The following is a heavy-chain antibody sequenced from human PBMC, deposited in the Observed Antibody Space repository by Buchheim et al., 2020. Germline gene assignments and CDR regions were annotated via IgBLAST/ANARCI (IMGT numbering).Heavy chain of an antibody. J-gene: IGHJ5*02. CDR3: ARDPPAPGIAVAGRNWFDP. CDR1: GFTFSSYA. V-gene: IGHV3-30*04. D-gene: IGHD6-19*01. CDR2: ISYDGSNK. Sequence: QVQLVESGGGVVQPGRSLRLSCAASGFTFSSYAMHWVRQAPGKGLEWVAVISYDGSNKYYADSVKGRFTISRDNSKKTLDLQMNSLRAEDTAVYYCARDPPAPGIAVAGRNWFDPWGQGTL.